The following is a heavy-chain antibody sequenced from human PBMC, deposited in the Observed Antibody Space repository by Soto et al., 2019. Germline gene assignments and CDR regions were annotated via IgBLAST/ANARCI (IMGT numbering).Heavy chain of an antibody. CDR2: IGGGGEYT. CDR1: GFTSGKYA. J-gene: IGHJ3*02. D-gene: IGHD2-15*01. Sequence: EVQLLESGGGLVQPGGSLTLTCIVSGFTSGKYAMSWVRQAPGKGLEWVSEIGGGGEYTNYADSVRGRFTMSRDNSTNTLYLHMSSLKVEDTAVYYCAKDEVAANGRAEAFDIWGQGTVVTVSS. CDR3: AKDEVAANGRAEAFDI. V-gene: IGHV3-23*01.